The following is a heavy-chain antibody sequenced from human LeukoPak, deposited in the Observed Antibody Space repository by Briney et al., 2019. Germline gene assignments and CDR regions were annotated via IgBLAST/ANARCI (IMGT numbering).Heavy chain of an antibody. Sequence: SETLSLTCSVSGYSISSGYYWGWIRQPPGKTLEWIGSIYSSGSTYYNSSLKSRVIILIDTAKNHFSLNLSSVTAADTAVYYCARSDGYGLVGIWGQGTMVTVFS. CDR2: IYSSGST. CDR3: ARSDGYGLVGI. D-gene: IGHD3-10*01. CDR1: GYSISSGYY. J-gene: IGHJ3*02. V-gene: IGHV4-38-2*02.